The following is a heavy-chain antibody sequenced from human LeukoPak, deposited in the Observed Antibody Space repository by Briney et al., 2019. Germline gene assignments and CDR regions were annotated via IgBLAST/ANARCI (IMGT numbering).Heavy chain of an antibody. D-gene: IGHD2-2*01. CDR2: ISSGSTII. CDR1: GFTLSDYN. J-gene: IGHJ6*03. Sequence: PGGSLRLSCAASGFTLSDYNMNWVLQAPGKGLEWISYISSGSTIIYYADSMKGRFTISRDNARNSLYLQINSLRAEDTAVYYCARPGYCGGTRCSGPHYSYYMDVWGKGTTVIVSS. V-gene: IGHV3-21*01. CDR3: ARPGYCGGTRCSGPHYSYYMDV.